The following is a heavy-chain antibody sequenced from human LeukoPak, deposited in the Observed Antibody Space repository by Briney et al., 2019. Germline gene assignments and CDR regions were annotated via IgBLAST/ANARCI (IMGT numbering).Heavy chain of an antibody. J-gene: IGHJ6*03. D-gene: IGHD6-13*01. Sequence: GGSLRLSCAASGSSFSNYGMHWVRQAPGKGLEWVAGVWYDGSNKQYADSVKGRFTISRDNSRNTLYLQMNSLRVEDTSTYYCAKDVLTPRLSQQDSTVTRYYYHMDVWGKGTTVTVSS. CDR2: VWYDGSNK. CDR3: AKDVLTPRLSQQDSTVTRYYYHMDV. V-gene: IGHV3-33*06. CDR1: GSSFSNYG.